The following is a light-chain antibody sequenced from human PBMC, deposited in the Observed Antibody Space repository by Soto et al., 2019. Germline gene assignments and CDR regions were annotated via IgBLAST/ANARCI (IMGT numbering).Light chain of an antibody. CDR3: QQSYSTPPWT. Sequence: DIQMTQSPSTLSASVGDRVTITCRASQSISRWLTWHQQKPGKAPKLLIYEASSLESGVPSRFSGSGSGTEFTLTISGLQPDDFATYFRQQSYSTPPWTFGQGTKVDI. J-gene: IGKJ1*01. CDR2: EAS. CDR1: QSISRW. V-gene: IGKV1-5*01.